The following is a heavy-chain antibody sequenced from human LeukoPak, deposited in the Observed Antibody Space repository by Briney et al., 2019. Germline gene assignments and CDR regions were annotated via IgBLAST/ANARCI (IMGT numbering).Heavy chain of an antibody. CDR3: ARDDYGDYPYYFDY. J-gene: IGHJ4*02. CDR1: GYTFTDYY. CDR2: ISAYNGNT. Sequence: ASVKVSCKASGYTFTDYYIHWVRQAPGQGLEWMGWISAYNGNTNYAQKLQGRVTMTTDTSTSTAYMELRSLRSDDTAVYYCARDDYGDYPYYFDYWGQGTLVTVSS. D-gene: IGHD4-17*01. V-gene: IGHV1-18*04.